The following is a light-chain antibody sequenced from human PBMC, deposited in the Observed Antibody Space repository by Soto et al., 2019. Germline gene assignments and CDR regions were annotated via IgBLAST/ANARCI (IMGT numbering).Light chain of an antibody. V-gene: IGKV1-33*01. J-gene: IGKJ4*01. CDR3: LQYDYLPLA. CDR1: QDSSKY. Sequence: DIRMTQSPSSLSASVGDRVTITCQASQDSSKYLNWYQQKPGRAPKLLIYDASNLEPGVPSRFSGSGSGTHFTFTISGLQTEDFATYYCLQYDYLPLAFGGGTKVDMK. CDR2: DAS.